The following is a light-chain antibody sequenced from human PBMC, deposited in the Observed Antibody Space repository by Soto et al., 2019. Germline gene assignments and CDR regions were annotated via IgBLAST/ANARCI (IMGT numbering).Light chain of an antibody. CDR2: AAS. J-gene: IGKJ2*01. V-gene: IGKV1-9*01. CDR1: QGNNSF. CDR3: QQLNDRRFS. Sequence: IQLTQSPSSLSTSVGDRVTISCRASQGNNSFVAWYQQKSGKAPKLLIYAASTLQSGVPSRFSGSGSGTDFTLTINSLQPEDFATYYCQQLNDRRFSFGQGTK.